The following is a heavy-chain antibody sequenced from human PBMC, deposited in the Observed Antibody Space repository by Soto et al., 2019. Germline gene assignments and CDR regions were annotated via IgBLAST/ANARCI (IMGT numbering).Heavy chain of an antibody. J-gene: IGHJ4*02. CDR3: ARLNKRDYFDY. Sequence: SETLSLTCTVSGGSISSYYWSWIRQPPGKGLEWIGYIYYSGSTNYNPSLKSRVTISVDTSKNQFSLKLSSVTAADTAVYYCARLNKRDYFDYWGQGTLVTVPQ. V-gene: IGHV4-59*08. CDR2: IYYSGST. CDR1: GGSISSYY.